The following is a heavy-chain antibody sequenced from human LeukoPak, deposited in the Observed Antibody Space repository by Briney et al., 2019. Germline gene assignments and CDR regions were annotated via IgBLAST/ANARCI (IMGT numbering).Heavy chain of an antibody. CDR2: ISNDGSQE. Sequence: GGSLRLSCVASGFTFSSYALFWVRQAPGKGLEWLAVISNDGSQEYYADSLKGRFTIARDNSKNTLYLDMNSLTGEDTAVYYCAREAEIRRNFYYMDVWGKGTTVNVSS. V-gene: IGHV3-30*01. CDR3: AREAEIRRNFYYMDV. D-gene: IGHD3-16*01. CDR1: GFTFSSYA. J-gene: IGHJ6*03.